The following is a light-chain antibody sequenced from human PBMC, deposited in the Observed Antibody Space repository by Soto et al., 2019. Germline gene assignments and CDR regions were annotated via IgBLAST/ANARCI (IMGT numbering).Light chain of an antibody. CDR2: GAS. V-gene: IGKV3-20*01. CDR3: HQSGSSPLT. CDR1: QRVSSSY. J-gene: IGKJ3*01. Sequence: DIVLTQSPGTLSLSPGERATLSCRASQRVSSSYLAWYQQKPGQAPRLLIYGASSRASGIPDRFSGSGSGTDFTLTINRLEPEDFAVYYCHQSGSSPLTFGPGTKV.